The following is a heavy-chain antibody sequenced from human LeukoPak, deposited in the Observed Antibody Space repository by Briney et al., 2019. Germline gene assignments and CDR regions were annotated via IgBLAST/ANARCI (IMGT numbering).Heavy chain of an antibody. CDR1: GGSISSGGYY. CDR2: IYYSGST. J-gene: IGHJ4*02. V-gene: IGHV4-31*03. Sequence: SETLSLTCTISGGSISSGGYYWNWIRQHPGKGLEWIGYIYYSGSTYYNPSLKSRVTISVDTSNTQFSLTLDSVTAADTAVYYCARGRRELKYGPDYWGQGTVVTVSS. D-gene: IGHD2/OR15-2a*01. CDR3: ARGRRELKYGPDY.